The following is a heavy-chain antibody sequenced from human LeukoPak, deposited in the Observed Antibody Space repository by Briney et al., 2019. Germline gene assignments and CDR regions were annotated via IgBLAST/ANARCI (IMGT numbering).Heavy chain of an antibody. V-gene: IGHV4-4*07. J-gene: IGHJ4*02. CDR3: AKSYIGKDGYSYFEY. CDR2: IYTYGTS. CDR1: GGSMDRLP. D-gene: IGHD5-24*01. Sequence: PSETLSLTCTVSGGSMDRLPWNWIRQPAGKGLEWIGRIYTYGTSRYNPSLKSRVSMSVDTSKNQFSLKVNSVTAADTAVYYCAKSYIGKDGYSYFEYWGQGIPVTVSS.